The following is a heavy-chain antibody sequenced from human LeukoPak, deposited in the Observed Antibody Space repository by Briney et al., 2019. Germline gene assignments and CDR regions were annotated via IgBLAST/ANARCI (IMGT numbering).Heavy chain of an antibody. CDR1: GGSISNYY. V-gene: IGHV4-59*01. CDR3: ARLRLFPDYFDY. D-gene: IGHD3-22*01. Sequence: PSETLSLTCTVSGGSISNYYWSWIRQPPGKGLEGIGYISYSGVTNYNPSLKSRVTISVHTSKNQFSLNLSSVTAADTAVYYCARLRLFPDYFDYWGQGTLVTVSS. CDR2: ISYSGVT. J-gene: IGHJ4*02.